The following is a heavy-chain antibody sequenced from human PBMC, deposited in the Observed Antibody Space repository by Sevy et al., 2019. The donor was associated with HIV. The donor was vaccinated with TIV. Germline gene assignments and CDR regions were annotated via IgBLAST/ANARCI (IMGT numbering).Heavy chain of an antibody. CDR3: ARDWWSEYYDSSGYAPFDY. Sequence: ASVKVSCKASGYTFTSYGISWVRQAPGQGLEWMGWISAYNGNTNYAQKLQGRVTMTTDTSTSTAYMELRSLRSNETAVYYCARDWWSEYYDSSGYAPFDYWGQGTLVTVSS. D-gene: IGHD3-22*01. V-gene: IGHV1-18*01. J-gene: IGHJ4*02. CDR2: ISAYNGNT. CDR1: GYTFTSYG.